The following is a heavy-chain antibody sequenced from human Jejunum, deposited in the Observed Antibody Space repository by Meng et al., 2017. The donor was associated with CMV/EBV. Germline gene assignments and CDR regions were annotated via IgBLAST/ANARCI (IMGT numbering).Heavy chain of an antibody. CDR3: ARHGDYYDSSGYVDY. J-gene: IGHJ4*02. Sequence: GYISSSNSYWGWIRQPPGKGLEWIGSIYYSGSTYYNPSLRSRVTISVDTSKNQFSLKLSSVIAADTAVYYCARHGDYYDSSGYVDYWGQGTLVTVSS. CDR2: IYYSGST. D-gene: IGHD3-22*01. CDR1: GYISSSNSY. V-gene: IGHV4-39*01.